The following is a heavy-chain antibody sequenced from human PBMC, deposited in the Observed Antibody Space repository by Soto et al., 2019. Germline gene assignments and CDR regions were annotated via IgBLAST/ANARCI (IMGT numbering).Heavy chain of an antibody. D-gene: IGHD4-4*01. CDR3: ARAPRIYSNFYFDH. CDR2: INWNGGST. J-gene: IGHJ4*02. CDR1: GFTFSSHA. Sequence: GGSLRLSCAVSGFTFSSHAMSWIRQAPGKGLEWVSGINWNGGSTRYADSVKGRFTVSRDNAKNSLYLQMNSLRAEDTALYHCARAPRIYSNFYFDHWGQGILVTVSS. V-gene: IGHV3-20*01.